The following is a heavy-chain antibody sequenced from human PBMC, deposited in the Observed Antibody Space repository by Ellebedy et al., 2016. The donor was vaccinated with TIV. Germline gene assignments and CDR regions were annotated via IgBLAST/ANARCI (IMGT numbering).Heavy chain of an antibody. V-gene: IGHV4-59*01. Sequence: MPSETLSLTCSVSGGSISNYYWNWIRQPPGKGLEWIGYFYSNGNTNYNPSLKSRATISVDTSNNYFYLKLSSVTAADTAIYYCTRDLMASGWFDPWGQGTLVTVSS. CDR2: FYSNGNT. CDR1: GGSISNYY. D-gene: IGHD3-10*01. J-gene: IGHJ5*02. CDR3: TRDLMASGWFDP.